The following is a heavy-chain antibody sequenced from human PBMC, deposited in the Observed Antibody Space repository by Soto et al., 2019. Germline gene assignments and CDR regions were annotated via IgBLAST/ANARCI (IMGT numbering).Heavy chain of an antibody. CDR3: TSLRMDYDFWSGYYNYYYYGMDV. CDR2: IKSKTDGGTT. D-gene: IGHD3-3*01. V-gene: IGHV3-15*01. Sequence: LRLSCAASGFTFSNALMSWVRQAPGKGLEWVGRIKSKTDGGTTDYAAPVKGRFTISRDDSKNTLYLQMNSLKTEDTAVYYCTSLRMDYDFWSGYYNYYYYGMDVWGQGTTVTVAS. CDR1: GFTFSNAL. J-gene: IGHJ6*02.